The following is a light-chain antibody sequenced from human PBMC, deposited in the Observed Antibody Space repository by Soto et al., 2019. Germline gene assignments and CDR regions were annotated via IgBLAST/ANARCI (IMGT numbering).Light chain of an antibody. CDR3: QQYGGSPRT. CDR1: QSVGGTF. J-gene: IGKJ1*01. V-gene: IGKV3-20*01. CDR2: GAS. Sequence: EIVLTQSPRTLSLSPGEGATLSCRASQSVGGTFLAWYQQKGGQAPRLLIHGASNRATGIPDRFSGSGSGTDFTLTISRLEPEDFAVYYCQQYGGSPRTFGQGTKVDIK.